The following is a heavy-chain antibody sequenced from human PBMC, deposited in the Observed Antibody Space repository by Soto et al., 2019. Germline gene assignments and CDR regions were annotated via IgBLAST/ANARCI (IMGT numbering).Heavy chain of an antibody. CDR3: ATQGLTTYYFGY. CDR2: IDLSESYT. J-gene: IGHJ4*02. CDR1: GYSFASQL. V-gene: IGHV5-10-1*01. Sequence: GESLKISCNVSGYSFASQLISWVRQVPGKGQEWMGRIDLSESYTTYNPSFQGHVTFSADKSITTAYLQWRSLEASDTAIYYCATQGLTTYYFGYWGQGTLVTVSS.